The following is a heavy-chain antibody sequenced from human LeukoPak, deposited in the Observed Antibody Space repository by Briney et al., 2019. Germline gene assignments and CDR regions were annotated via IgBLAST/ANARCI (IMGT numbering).Heavy chain of an antibody. CDR2: VYYSGST. D-gene: IGHD3-10*01. CDR3: ASHGSGRYYGTSYYYDMDV. V-gene: IGHV4-39*01. J-gene: IGHJ6*02. CDR1: GGSISSSNYY. Sequence: SETLSLTCTGSGGSISSSNYYWGWIRQPPGKGLERIGSVYYSGSTYYNPSLKSRVTISVDTSKNQFSLKLSSVTAADTAVYYCASHGSGRYYGTSYYYDMDVWGQGTTVTVSS.